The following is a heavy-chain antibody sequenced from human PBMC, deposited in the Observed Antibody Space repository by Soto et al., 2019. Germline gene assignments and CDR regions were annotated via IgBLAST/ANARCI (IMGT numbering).Heavy chain of an antibody. D-gene: IGHD4-4*01. Sequence: EVQLLESGGGLVQRGGSLRLSCAASGFPFSSYVMSWVRQAPGKGLEWVSGISGGGSNTFYADSVKGRFTISRDNSKNTLLVQMNSLGAEDTAVYYCAKDSNKYSSSLRGRYFDYWGQGSGVTVSS. CDR2: ISGGGSNT. J-gene: IGHJ4*02. CDR3: AKDSNKYSSSLRGRYFDY. V-gene: IGHV3-23*01. CDR1: GFPFSSYV.